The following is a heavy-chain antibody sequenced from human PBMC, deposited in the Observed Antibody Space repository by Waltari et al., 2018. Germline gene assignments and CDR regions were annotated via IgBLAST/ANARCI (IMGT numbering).Heavy chain of an antibody. CDR1: GFTFSSYS. D-gene: IGHD1-26*01. Sequence: EVQLVESGGGLVQPGGSLRLSCAASGFTFSSYSMNWVRQAPGKGLEWVSYISSSSSTIYYAASVKGRFTISRDNSKNTLYLQMNSLRAEDTAVYYCASDSGLIVGATREINYWGQGTLVTVSS. J-gene: IGHJ4*02. CDR3: ASDSGLIVGATREINY. CDR2: ISSSSSTI. V-gene: IGHV3-48*01.